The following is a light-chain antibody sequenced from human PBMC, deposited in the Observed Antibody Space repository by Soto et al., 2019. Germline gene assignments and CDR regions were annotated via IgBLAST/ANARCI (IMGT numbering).Light chain of an antibody. Sequence: VLLTQSPATLSLSPGERATLSCRASQSVSDSQLAWYQQKPAQAPRLLIYGISSRATGIPDRFSGSGSGTDFTLTISRLEPEDFAVYYCQQYGTSRWTFGQGTKVEIK. V-gene: IGKV3-20*01. CDR1: QSVSDSQ. CDR3: QQYGTSRWT. J-gene: IGKJ1*01. CDR2: GIS.